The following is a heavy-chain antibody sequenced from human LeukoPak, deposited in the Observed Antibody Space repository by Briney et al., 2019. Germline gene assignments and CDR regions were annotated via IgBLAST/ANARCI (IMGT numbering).Heavy chain of an antibody. V-gene: IGHV3-48*04. CDR3: ARGRYYDSSDAFDI. J-gene: IGHJ3*02. Sequence: GGSLGLSCAASGFTFSSYSMNWVCQAPGKGPEWVSYISSSSSTIYYADSVKGRFTISRDNAKNSLYLQMNSLRAEDTAVYYCARGRYYDSSDAFDIWGQGTMVTVSS. CDR2: ISSSSSTI. CDR1: GFTFSSYS. D-gene: IGHD3-22*01.